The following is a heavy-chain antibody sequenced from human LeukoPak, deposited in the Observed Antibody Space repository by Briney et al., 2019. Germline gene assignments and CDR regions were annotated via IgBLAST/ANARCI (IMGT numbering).Heavy chain of an antibody. J-gene: IGHJ3*02. Sequence: ASETLSFTCTVPGAPISSCYWSWIRQPPGKELPWIGYIYYIVSTNYNLSLKSRVTILVDTSKNQFSLKMSSVTAAATTLYYGARRHKYDFWSGYYQTANDAFDIWGQGTMVTVSS. CDR2: IYYIVST. V-gene: IGHV4-59*08. CDR3: ARRHKYDFWSGYYQTANDAFDI. D-gene: IGHD3-3*01. CDR1: GAPISSCY.